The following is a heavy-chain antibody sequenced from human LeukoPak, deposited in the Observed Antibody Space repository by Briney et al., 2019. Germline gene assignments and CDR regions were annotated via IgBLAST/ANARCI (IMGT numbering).Heavy chain of an antibody. J-gene: IGHJ6*02. CDR3: AKSLAGGSTKVTIYGMDV. CDR1: GFTFSSYW. CDR2: ISGSAFGGIT. D-gene: IGHD3-16*01. V-gene: IGHV3-23*01. Sequence: GGSLRLSCAASGFTFSSYWMSWVRQAPGKGLEWVSAISGSAFGGITHYADSVKGRFTVSRDNSKSTLYLEMNNLRVEDTAIYYCAKSLAGGSTKVTIYGMDVWGQGTTVTVSS.